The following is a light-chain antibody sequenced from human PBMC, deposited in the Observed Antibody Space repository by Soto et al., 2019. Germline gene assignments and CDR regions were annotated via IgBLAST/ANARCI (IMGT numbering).Light chain of an antibody. V-gene: IGKV1-33*01. CDR1: QTIGNF. Sequence: DIQMTCSQSSRSHSEGNRFPFISQASQTIGNFLIGDKQKPGKPPKLLIYDASNLETGVPSRFSGSGSGTDFTFTISSLQPEDIATYYCQQYDNLPYTFGQGTKLEIK. J-gene: IGKJ2*01. CDR3: QQYDNLPYT. CDR2: DAS.